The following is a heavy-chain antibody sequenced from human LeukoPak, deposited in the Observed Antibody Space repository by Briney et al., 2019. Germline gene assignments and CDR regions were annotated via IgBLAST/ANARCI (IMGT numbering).Heavy chain of an antibody. V-gene: IGHV1-2*02. CDR3: ARTEYSSSSGGFDP. CDR1: GYTFTGYY. CDR2: INPNSGGT. D-gene: IGHD6-6*01. Sequence: GASVKVSCEASGYTFTGYYIYWVRQAPGQGLEWMGWINPNSGGTYYAQKFQGRVTMTRDTSISTGYMELSRLRSDDTAVYYCARTEYSSSSGGFDPWGQGTLVTVSS. J-gene: IGHJ5*02.